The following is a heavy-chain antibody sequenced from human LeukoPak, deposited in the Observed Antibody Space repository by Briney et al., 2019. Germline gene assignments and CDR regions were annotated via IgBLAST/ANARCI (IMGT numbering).Heavy chain of an antibody. CDR1: GGSISSGSYY. V-gene: IGHV4-61*02. J-gene: IGHJ4*02. Sequence: SETLSLTCTVSGGSISSGSYYWSWIRQPAGKGLEWIGRIDTSGSTNYNPSLKSRATISVDTSKNQFSLKLSSVTAADTAVYYCARVTYYYDDWGQGTLVTVSS. CDR3: ARVTYYYDD. CDR2: IDTSGST.